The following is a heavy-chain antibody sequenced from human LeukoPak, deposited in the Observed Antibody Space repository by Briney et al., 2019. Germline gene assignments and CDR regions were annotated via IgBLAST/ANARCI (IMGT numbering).Heavy chain of an antibody. CDR2: INPSGGST. Sequence: GASVKVSCTASGYTFTSYYMHWVRQAPGQGLEWMGIINPSGGSTSYAQKFQGRVTMTRDMSTSTVYMELSSLRSEDTAVYYCARGSVKDGYNSPYYYYMDVWGKGTTVTVSS. J-gene: IGHJ6*03. CDR3: ARGSVKDGYNSPYYYYMDV. D-gene: IGHD5-24*01. CDR1: GYTFTSYY. V-gene: IGHV1-46*01.